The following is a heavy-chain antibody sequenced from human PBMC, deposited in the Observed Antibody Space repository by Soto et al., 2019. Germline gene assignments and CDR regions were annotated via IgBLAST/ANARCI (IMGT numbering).Heavy chain of an antibody. Sequence: GGSLRLSCAASGFTFSSYWMHWVRQAPGKGLVWVSRINSDGSSTSYADSVKGRFTISRDNAKNTLYLQMNSLRAEDTAVYYCAAGTRVVYYYYGMDVWGQGTKVTVYS. V-gene: IGHV3-74*01. CDR2: INSDGSST. D-gene: IGHD3-10*01. CDR1: GFTFSSYW. CDR3: AAGTRVVYYYYGMDV. J-gene: IGHJ6*02.